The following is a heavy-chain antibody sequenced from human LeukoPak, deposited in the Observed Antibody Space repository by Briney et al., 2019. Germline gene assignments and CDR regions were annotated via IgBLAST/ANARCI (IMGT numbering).Heavy chain of an antibody. D-gene: IGHD6-13*01. CDR1: WGSVGSGIYY. J-gene: IGHJ4*02. Sequence: SEPLSLTCTVSWGSVGSGIYYWRWIRQPRGKGLEWIGFMYYSGSTNYTPSLKSRVTISVDTSKNQYYLKLTSVTAADTAVYYCARDIYSSSWTAPYSWGQGTLVTVSS. V-gene: IGHV4-61*01. CDR3: ARDIYSSSWTAPYS. CDR2: MYYSGST.